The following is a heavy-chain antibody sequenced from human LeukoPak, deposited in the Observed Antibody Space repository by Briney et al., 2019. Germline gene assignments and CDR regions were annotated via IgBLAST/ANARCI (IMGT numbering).Heavy chain of an antibody. V-gene: IGHV3-74*03. CDR3: ARDLSSSSFDY. CDR1: GFTFSRYW. CDR2: ISPDGSTT. J-gene: IGHJ4*02. Sequence: PGGSLRLSCAASGFTFSRYWMHWDRQAPGKGLMWVSRISPDGSTTLYADSVKGRFTISRDNAKNTLYLQMNSLGAEDTAVYYCARDLSSSSFDYWGQGTLVTVS. D-gene: IGHD6-6*01.